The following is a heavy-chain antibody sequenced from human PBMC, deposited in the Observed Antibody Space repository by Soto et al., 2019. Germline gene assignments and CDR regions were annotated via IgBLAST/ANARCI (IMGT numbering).Heavy chain of an antibody. Sequence: GGSLRLSCAASGFTFSSYAMSWVRQAPGKGLEWVSAISGSGGSTYYADSVKGRFTISRDNSKNTLYLQMNSLRAEDTAVYYCATITMIVVVPSYWGQGTLVTVSS. J-gene: IGHJ4*02. CDR2: ISGSGGST. CDR1: GFTFSSYA. CDR3: ATITMIVVVPSY. D-gene: IGHD3-22*01. V-gene: IGHV3-23*01.